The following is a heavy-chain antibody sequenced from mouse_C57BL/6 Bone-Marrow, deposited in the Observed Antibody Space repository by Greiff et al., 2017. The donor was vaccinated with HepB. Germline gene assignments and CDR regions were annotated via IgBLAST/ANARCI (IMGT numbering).Heavy chain of an antibody. J-gene: IGHJ3*01. CDR2: ISDGGSYT. D-gene: IGHD2-2*01. Sequence: EVQGVESGGGLVKPGGSLKLSCAASGFTFSSYAMSWVRQTPEKRLEWVATISDGGSYTYYPDNVKGRFTISRDNAKNNLYLQMSHLKSEDTAMYYCARDPSYYGYDRLAYWGQGTLVTVSA. CDR1: GFTFSSYA. CDR3: ARDPSYYGYDRLAY. V-gene: IGHV5-4*01.